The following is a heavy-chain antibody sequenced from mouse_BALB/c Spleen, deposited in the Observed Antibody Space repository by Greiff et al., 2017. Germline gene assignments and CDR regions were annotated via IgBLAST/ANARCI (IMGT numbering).Heavy chain of an antibody. J-gene: IGHJ3*01. CDR2: ISSGGST. Sequence: EVQLVESGGGLVKPGGSLKLSCAASGFTFSSYAMSWVRQTPEKRLEWVASISSGGSTYYPDSVKGRFTISRDNARNILYLQMSSLRSEDTAMYYCARTIYYGLFAYWGQGTLVTVSA. CDR1: GFTFSSYA. D-gene: IGHD2-1*01. CDR3: ARTIYYGLFAY. V-gene: IGHV5-6-5*01.